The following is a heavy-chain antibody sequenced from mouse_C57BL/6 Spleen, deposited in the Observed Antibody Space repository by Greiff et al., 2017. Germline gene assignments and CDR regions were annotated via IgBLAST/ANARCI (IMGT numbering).Heavy chain of an antibody. D-gene: IGHD1-1*01. J-gene: IGHJ2*01. CDR1: GYTFTSYW. CDR3: AITTVVATDYFDY. Sequence: VQLQQPGTELVKPGASVKLSCKASGYTFTSYWMHWVKQRPGQGLEWIGNIDPSNGGTNYNEKFKSKATLTVDKSSSTAYMQLSSLTSEDSAVYYCAITTVVATDYFDYWGQGTTLTVSS. V-gene: IGHV1-53*01. CDR2: IDPSNGGT.